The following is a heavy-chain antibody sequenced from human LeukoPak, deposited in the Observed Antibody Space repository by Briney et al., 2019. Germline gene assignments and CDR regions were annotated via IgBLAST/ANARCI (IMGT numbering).Heavy chain of an antibody. CDR3: ATVYCSSTSCYGDLDY. Sequence: PGGSLRLSCAASGFTFSNFWLHWVRQAPGKGLEWVSRITSDGSDINYADSVQGRFTISRDNAKNTLYLQMNSLRAEDTAVYYCATVYCSSTSCYGDLDYWGQGTLVTVSS. D-gene: IGHD2-2*01. J-gene: IGHJ4*02. CDR2: ITSDGSDI. CDR1: GFTFSNFW. V-gene: IGHV3-74*01.